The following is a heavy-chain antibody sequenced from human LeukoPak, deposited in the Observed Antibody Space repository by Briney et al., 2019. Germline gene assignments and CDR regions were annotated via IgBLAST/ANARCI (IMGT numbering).Heavy chain of an antibody. V-gene: IGHV3-7*01. D-gene: IGHD6-25*01. CDR3: ARYQGGGWDV. CDR2: IKQVGSEK. J-gene: IGHJ6*02. Sequence: GGSLRPSCAASGFTFSTYWMSWVRQAPGKGLEWVANIKQVGSEKYYVASVKGRFTISRDNAKNSLYLQMNSLRAEDTAVYYCARYQGGGWDVWGQGTTVTVSS. CDR1: GFTFSTYW.